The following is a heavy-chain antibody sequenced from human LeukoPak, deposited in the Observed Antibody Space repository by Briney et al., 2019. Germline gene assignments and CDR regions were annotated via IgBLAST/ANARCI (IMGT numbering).Heavy chain of an antibody. CDR1: GFTFGDYA. CDR3: TRWTYGYGDY. V-gene: IGHV3-49*04. D-gene: IGHD5-18*01. Sequence: GGSLRLSCTVSGFTFGDYALNWVRQAPERGLEWVGFIRSKAYGGTTEYAASVKGRFTISRDDSKSIAYLQMNSLKTEDTAVYYCTRWTYGYGDYWGQGSLVTVSS. J-gene: IGHJ4*02. CDR2: IRSKAYGGTT.